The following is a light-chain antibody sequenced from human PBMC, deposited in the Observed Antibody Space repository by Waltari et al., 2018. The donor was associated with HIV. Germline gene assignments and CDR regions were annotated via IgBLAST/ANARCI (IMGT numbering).Light chain of an antibody. J-gene: IGLJ3*02. CDR3: GTWDSSLSAGV. CDR2: DKI. CDR1: GSNIENNY. V-gene: IGLV1-51*01. Sequence: QSVLTQPPSVSAAPGQKVTISCSGSGSNIENNYVSWYQHLPGTAPKLLIYDKIKPPSGIPGRFSGSKSGTSATLGITGLQTGDEADYYCGTWDSSLSAGVFGGGTKLTVL.